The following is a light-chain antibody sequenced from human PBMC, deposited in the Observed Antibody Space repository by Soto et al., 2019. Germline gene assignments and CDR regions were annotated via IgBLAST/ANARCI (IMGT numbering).Light chain of an antibody. CDR3: QQHASSPFT. J-gene: IGKJ3*01. CDR2: AAS. CDR1: QTVRTNY. V-gene: IGKV3-20*01. Sequence: EIVLTQSPGTLSLSPGERATLSCRASQTVRTNYVAWYQQRPGQAPRLLIYAASNRAAGIPDRFSGSASGPDFILTISRLEPEDFAGYYCQQHASSPFTFGPGSKVDIK.